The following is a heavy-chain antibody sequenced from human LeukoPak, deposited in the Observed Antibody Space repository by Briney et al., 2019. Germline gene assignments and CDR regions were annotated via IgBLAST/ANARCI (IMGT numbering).Heavy chain of an antibody. D-gene: IGHD2-2*01. CDR2: IHHTGST. CDR3: ARDRGPLSSTSH. Sequence: SETLSLTCTVSGYSISSGYYWGWIRQPPGKGLEWIGSIHHTGSTYYNPSLKSRVTISVDTSKNQFSLKLSSVTAADTAVYYCARDRGPLSSTSHWGQGTLVTVSS. V-gene: IGHV4-38-2*02. J-gene: IGHJ4*02. CDR1: GYSISSGYY.